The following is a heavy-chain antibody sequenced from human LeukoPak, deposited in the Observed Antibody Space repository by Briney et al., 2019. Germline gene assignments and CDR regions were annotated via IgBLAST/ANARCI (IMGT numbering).Heavy chain of an antibody. Sequence: PSETLSLTCTVSGGSTSSYYWSWIRQPPGKGLEWIGYIYYSGSTNYNPSLKSRVTISVDTSKNQFSMKLSSVTAADTAVYYCAREGGSGGSCYSDGCENWFDPWGQGTLVTVSS. CDR1: GGSTSSYY. V-gene: IGHV4-59*01. J-gene: IGHJ5*02. CDR3: AREGGSGGSCYSDGCENWFDP. D-gene: IGHD2-15*01. CDR2: IYYSGST.